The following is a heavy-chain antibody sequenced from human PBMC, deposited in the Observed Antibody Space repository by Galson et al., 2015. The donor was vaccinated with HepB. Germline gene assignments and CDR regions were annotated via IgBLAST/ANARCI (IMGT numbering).Heavy chain of an antibody. CDR1: RGSFSGHY. D-gene: IGHD1-1*01. Sequence: SETLSLTCGVSRGSFSGHYWSWIRQPPGKGLECIGEINNDGGTNYNPSLKSRVTISLDTSKNQFSLNLSSVTAADTAVYYCAGTTFPRAFHIWGQGTMVIVSS. V-gene: IGHV4-34*01. J-gene: IGHJ3*02. CDR3: AGTTFPRAFHI. CDR2: INNDGGT.